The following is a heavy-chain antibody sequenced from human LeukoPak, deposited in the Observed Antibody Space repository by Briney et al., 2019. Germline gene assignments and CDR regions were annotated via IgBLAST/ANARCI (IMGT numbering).Heavy chain of an antibody. D-gene: IGHD3-10*01. Sequence: PGGSLRLSCAASGFTFTTYWMSWVRQAPGKGLEWVANMKPDGSEIFYVDSVKGRFTISRDNAKKSVYLHMSSLRAEDTALYYCARLSAYYYGSYFYYYMDVWGKGTTVTVSS. CDR2: MKPDGSEI. CDR3: ARLSAYYYGSYFYYYMDV. CDR1: GFTFTTYW. V-gene: IGHV3-7*01. J-gene: IGHJ6*03.